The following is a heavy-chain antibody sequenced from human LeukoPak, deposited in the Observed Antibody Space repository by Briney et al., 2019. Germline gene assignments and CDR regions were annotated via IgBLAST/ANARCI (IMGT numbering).Heavy chain of an antibody. J-gene: IGHJ4*02. V-gene: IGHV1-8*01. CDR1: GYTFTSYD. Sequence: GASVKVPCKASGYTFTSYDINWVLQATGQGLEWMGWMNPNSGNTGYAQKFQGRVTMTRNTSISAAYMELSSLRSEDTAVYYCARGLSSGWYSDYWGQGTLVTVSS. CDR2: MNPNSGNT. D-gene: IGHD6-19*01. CDR3: ARGLSSGWYSDY.